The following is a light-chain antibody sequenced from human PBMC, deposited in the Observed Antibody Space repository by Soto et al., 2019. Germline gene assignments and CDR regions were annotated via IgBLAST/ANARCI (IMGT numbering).Light chain of an antibody. V-gene: IGKV3-20*01. Sequence: EIVLTQSPGTLSLSPGERATLSCRASQSVSSSFLAWYRQKPGQAPRLLIYGTSSRATGIPDRFSGSGSGTDFTLTISRLEPEDFAVYYCQQYGSSLPSTFGQGTKLEIK. CDR2: GTS. CDR1: QSVSSSF. J-gene: IGKJ2*02. CDR3: QQYGSSLPST.